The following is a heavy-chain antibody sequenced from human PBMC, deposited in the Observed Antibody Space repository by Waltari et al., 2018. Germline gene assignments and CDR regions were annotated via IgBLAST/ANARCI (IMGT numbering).Heavy chain of an antibody. D-gene: IGHD2-2*01. CDR3: ARDRESDQFAPAAMGPPQPDAFDI. CDR1: GFTFSSYS. CDR2: INSSSSYI. V-gene: IGHV3-21*01. J-gene: IGHJ3*02. Sequence: EVQLVESGGGLVKPGGSLRLSCAASGFTFSSYSMNWVRQAPGKGLEWVSSINSSSSYIYYADSVKGRFTISRYNAKNSLYMQMNSLRAEDTAVYYCARDRESDQFAPAAMGPPQPDAFDIWGQGTMVTSLQ.